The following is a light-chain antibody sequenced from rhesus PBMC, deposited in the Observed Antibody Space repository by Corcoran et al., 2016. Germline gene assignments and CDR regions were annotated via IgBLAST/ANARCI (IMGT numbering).Light chain of an antibody. V-gene: IGKV1-74*01. CDR1: ENVNNY. Sequence: DIQMTQSPSSLSASVGDRVTITCRASENVNNYLHWYQQKPGKAPKLLIYAASTLQSGVPSRSSGSGSGTDYTFTISSLQPEDVATYYCQHSYGTPYSFGQGTKVEIK. CDR3: QHSYGTPYS. CDR2: AAS. J-gene: IGKJ2*01.